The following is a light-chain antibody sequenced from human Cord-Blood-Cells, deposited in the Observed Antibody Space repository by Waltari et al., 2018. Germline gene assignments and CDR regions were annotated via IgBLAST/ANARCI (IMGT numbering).Light chain of an antibody. CDR3: CSYAGSSTFVV. Sequence: QSALTQPASVSGSPGQSITIPCTGTSSDVGSYKLVSWYQQHPGKAPKLMIDEGSKRPSGVANRFSGSKSGNTASLTISGLQAEDEADYYCCSYAGSSTFVVFGGGTKLTGL. J-gene: IGLJ2*01. CDR2: EGS. CDR1: SSDVGSYKL. V-gene: IGLV2-23*03.